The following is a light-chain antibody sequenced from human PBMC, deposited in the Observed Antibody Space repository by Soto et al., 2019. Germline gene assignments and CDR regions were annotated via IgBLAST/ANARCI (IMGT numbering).Light chain of an antibody. J-gene: IGKJ2*01. Sequence: PGERATLSCRASQSVSSSFFAWYQQKPGQAPRLLIYSSSSRATGIPDRFSGSGSGTDFTLTIGSLEPEDFAVYYCQHYGSSPYTFGQGTKLEIK. CDR2: SSS. V-gene: IGKV3-20*01. CDR3: QHYGSSPYT. CDR1: QSVSSSF.